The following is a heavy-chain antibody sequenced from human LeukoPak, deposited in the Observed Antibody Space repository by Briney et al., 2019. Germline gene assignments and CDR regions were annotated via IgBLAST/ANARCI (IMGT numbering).Heavy chain of an antibody. Sequence: SETLSLTCAVYGGSFSGYYWSWIRQPPGKGLEWIGEINHSGSTNYNPSLKSRVTISVDTSKNQFSLKLSSVTAADTAVYYCARVGGSLVVVPAAISSLNWFDPWGQGTLVTVSS. CDR2: INHSGST. D-gene: IGHD2-2*01. CDR3: ARVGGSLVVVPAAISSLNWFDP. V-gene: IGHV4-34*01. J-gene: IGHJ5*02. CDR1: GGSFSGYY.